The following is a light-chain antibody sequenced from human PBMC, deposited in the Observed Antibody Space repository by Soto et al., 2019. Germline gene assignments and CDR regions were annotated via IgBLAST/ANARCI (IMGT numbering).Light chain of an antibody. CDR3: PEVESYPSP. V-gene: IGKV1-9*01. CDR2: AAS. Sequence: SQLTQTPSSLSASVGDRVTITCRASQGISSFLAWYQQKPGKAPKLLIYAASSLQSGVPSRFSGSGFGTDFTLTVTSFQPEDFTTYHSPEVESYPSPFGGGTKVDIK. CDR1: QGISSF. J-gene: IGKJ4*01.